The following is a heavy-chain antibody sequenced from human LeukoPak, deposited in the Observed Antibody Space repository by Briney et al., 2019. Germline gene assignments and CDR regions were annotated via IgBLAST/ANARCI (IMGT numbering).Heavy chain of an antibody. CDR2: ISGRSSHV. V-gene: IGHV3-21*01. J-gene: IGHJ4*02. CDR1: GFSFSDYD. D-gene: IGHD3-16*01. Sequence: GGSLSLSCSASGFSFSDYDMNWFRQAPGKGLEWISSISGRSSHVYYGDSVKGRFSISRDNAMNSVFLQMNSLGVDDTAVYYCGRAFPPLRTASAGDLWGQGNLVSVSS. CDR3: GRAFPPLRTASAGDL.